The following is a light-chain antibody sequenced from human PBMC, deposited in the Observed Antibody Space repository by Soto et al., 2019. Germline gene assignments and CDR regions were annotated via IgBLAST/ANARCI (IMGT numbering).Light chain of an antibody. V-gene: IGKV3-11*01. J-gene: IGKJ5*01. CDR3: QQRSNWPFT. CDR1: HTVSSY. CDR2: DAS. Sequence: EILLTQSPSTLALSPGERAILSCRASHTVSSYLEWYQQKPGQAPRLLIYDASNRATGIPARFSGSGSGTDFTLTISSLEPEDFEVYYCQQRSNWPFTFGQGTRLEIK.